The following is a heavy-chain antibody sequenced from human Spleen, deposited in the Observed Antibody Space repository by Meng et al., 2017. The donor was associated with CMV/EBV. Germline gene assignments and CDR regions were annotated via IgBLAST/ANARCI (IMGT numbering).Heavy chain of an antibody. D-gene: IGHD1-26*01. Sequence: ASVKVSCKASGYTFTGYYMHWVRQAPGQGLEWMGWINPNSGGTNYAQKFQGRVTMTRDTSISTAYMELSRLRSDDTAVYYCAKDRLSVGYPFQIFKFFDCWGQGTLVTVSS. J-gene: IGHJ4*02. CDR1: GYTFTGYY. CDR2: INPNSGGT. CDR3: AKDRLSVGYPFQIFKFFDC. V-gene: IGHV1-2*02.